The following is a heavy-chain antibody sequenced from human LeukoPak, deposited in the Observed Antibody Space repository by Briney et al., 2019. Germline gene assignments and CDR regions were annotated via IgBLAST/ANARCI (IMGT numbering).Heavy chain of an antibody. CDR3: ARLKAGSYYKY. D-gene: IGHD3-10*01. CDR1: GGSISSSSYY. J-gene: IGHJ4*02. V-gene: IGHV4-39*01. CDR2: IYYSGST. Sequence: PSETLSLTCTVSGGSISSSSYYWGWIRQPPGKGLEWIGSIYYSGSTYYNPSLKSRVTISVDTSKNQFSLKLSSVTAADTAVYYCARLKAGSYYKYWGQGTLVTVSS.